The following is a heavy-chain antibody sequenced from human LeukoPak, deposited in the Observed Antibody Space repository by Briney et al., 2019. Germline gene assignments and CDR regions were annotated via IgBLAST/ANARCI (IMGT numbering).Heavy chain of an antibody. CDR1: GASISSYY. CDR2: IYTSGST. CDR3: ARETSQKGAHYMDV. V-gene: IGHV4-4*07. D-gene: IGHD3-16*01. J-gene: IGHJ6*03. Sequence: SETLSLTCTVSGASISSYYWSWIRQPAGKGLEWIGRIYTSGSTTYNPSLKSRVTLSLDTSKNQFSLKLTSVTAADTAVYYCARETSQKGAHYMDVWGKGTTVTISS.